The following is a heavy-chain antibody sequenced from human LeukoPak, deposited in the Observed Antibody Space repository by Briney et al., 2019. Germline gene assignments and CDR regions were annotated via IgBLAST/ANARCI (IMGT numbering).Heavy chain of an antibody. Sequence: HSGGSLRLSCAASGFTLDDYAMHWVRQAPGKGLEWVSGISWNSGSIGYADSVKGRFTISRDNAKNSLYLQMNSLRAEDTALYYCAKDITVAVDLLGDAFDIWGQGTMVTVSS. J-gene: IGHJ3*02. CDR2: ISWNSGSI. CDR3: AKDITVAVDLLGDAFDI. D-gene: IGHD6-19*01. V-gene: IGHV3-9*01. CDR1: GFTLDDYA.